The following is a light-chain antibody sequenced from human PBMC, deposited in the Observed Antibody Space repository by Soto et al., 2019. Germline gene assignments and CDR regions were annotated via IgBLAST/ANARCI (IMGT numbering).Light chain of an antibody. Sequence: QSVLTQPASVSGSPGQSITISCTGTSSDVGGYNFVSWYQQPPGKAPKLVIYEVSHRPSGVSYRFSGSKSGNTASLTISGPQAEDEADYYCSSYKSSSTYVFGTGTKVTVL. J-gene: IGLJ1*01. CDR2: EVS. V-gene: IGLV2-14*01. CDR1: SSDVGGYNF. CDR3: SSYKSSSTYV.